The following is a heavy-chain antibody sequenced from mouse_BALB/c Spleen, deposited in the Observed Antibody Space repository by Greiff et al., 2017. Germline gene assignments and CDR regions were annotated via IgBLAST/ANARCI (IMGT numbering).Heavy chain of an antibody. D-gene: IGHD2-4*01. V-gene: IGHV14-3*02. Sequence: EVQLQQSGAELVKPGASVKLSCTASGFNIKDTYMHWVKQRPEQGLEWIGRIDPANGNTKYDPKFQGKATITADTSSNTAYLQLSSLTSEDTAVYYCASAMITTTYAMDYWGQGTSVTVSS. CDR2: IDPANGNT. CDR1: GFNIKDTY. CDR3: ASAMITTTYAMDY. J-gene: IGHJ4*01.